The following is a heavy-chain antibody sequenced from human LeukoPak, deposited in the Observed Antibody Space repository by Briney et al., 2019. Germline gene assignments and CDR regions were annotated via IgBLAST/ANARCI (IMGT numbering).Heavy chain of an antibody. D-gene: IGHD6-13*01. CDR2: ISWNSGSI. CDR3: ARDADSSSWSMYYYYGMDV. V-gene: IGHV3-9*01. Sequence: GRSLRLSCAASGFTFDDYAMHWVRQAPGKGLEWVSGISWNSGSIGYADSVKGRFTISRDNAKNSLYLQMNSLRAEDTAVYYCARDADSSSWSMYYYYGMDVWGQGTTVTVSS. J-gene: IGHJ6*02. CDR1: GFTFDDYA.